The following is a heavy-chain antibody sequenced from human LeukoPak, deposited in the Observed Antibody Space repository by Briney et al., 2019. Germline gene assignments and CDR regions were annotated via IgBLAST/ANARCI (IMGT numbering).Heavy chain of an antibody. CDR1: GFTFSRYG. D-gene: IGHD2-2*01. CDR2: IWYDGSNK. J-gene: IGHJ6*02. CDR3: ARDPIVVVPGAKKYYYYYGMDV. Sequence: GGSLRLSCAASGFTFSRYGIHWVRQAPGKGLEWVAGIWYDGSNKYYADSVKGRFTISRDNSKNTLYLQMNSLRAEDTAVYYCARDPIVVVPGAKKYYYYYGMDVWGQGTTVTVSS. V-gene: IGHV3-33*01.